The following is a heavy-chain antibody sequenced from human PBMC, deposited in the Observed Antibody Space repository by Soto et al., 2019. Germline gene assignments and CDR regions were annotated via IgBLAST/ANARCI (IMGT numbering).Heavy chain of an antibody. V-gene: IGHV3-23*01. J-gene: IGHJ5*01. CDR3: AKGTNYVGVFDS. CDR1: GFTFSSYA. Sequence: GGSLRLSCAASGFTFSSYAMSWVRQASGKGLEWVSVISGGGITHYADSVKGRFTISRDNSKNTVYLQMSTLRAEDTALYYCAKGTNYVGVFDSWGQGT. D-gene: IGHD2-8*01. CDR2: ISGGGIT.